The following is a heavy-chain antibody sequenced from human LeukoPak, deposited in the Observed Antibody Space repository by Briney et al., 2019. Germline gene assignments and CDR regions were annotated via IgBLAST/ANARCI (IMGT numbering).Heavy chain of an antibody. V-gene: IGHV4-30-4*01. CDR1: GGSISSGDYY. Sequence: SETLSLTCTVSGGSISSGDYYWSWIRQPPGKGLEWIGYIYYSGSTYYNPSLKSRVTTSVDTSRNQFSLKLSSVTAADTAVYYCARAADSGSYYGYYYYGMDVWGQGTTVTVSS. CDR2: IYYSGST. D-gene: IGHD1-26*01. J-gene: IGHJ6*02. CDR3: ARAADSGSYYGYYYYGMDV.